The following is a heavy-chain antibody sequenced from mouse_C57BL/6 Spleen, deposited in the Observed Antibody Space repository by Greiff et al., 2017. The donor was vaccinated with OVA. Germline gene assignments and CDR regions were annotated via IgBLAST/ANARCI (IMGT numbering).Heavy chain of an antibody. CDR2: INPYNGDT. Sequence: VHVKQSGPELVKPGDSVKISCKASGYSFTGYFMNWVMQSHGKSLEWIGRINPYNGDTFYNQKFKGKATLTVDKSSSTAHMELRSLTSEDSAVYYCARGDGPFAYWGQGTLVTVSA. CDR3: ARGDGPFAY. J-gene: IGHJ3*01. D-gene: IGHD2-3*01. V-gene: IGHV1-20*01. CDR1: GYSFTGYF.